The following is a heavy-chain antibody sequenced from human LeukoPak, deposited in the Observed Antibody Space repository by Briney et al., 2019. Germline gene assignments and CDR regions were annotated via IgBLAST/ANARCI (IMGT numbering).Heavy chain of an antibody. CDR3: AINWGSSLGY. V-gene: IGHV3-30*03. D-gene: IGHD7-27*01. Sequence: GGSLRLSCAASGFTFSSYGMHWVRQAPGKGLEWVALISYDGSNKYYADSVKGRFTISRDNSKNTLYLQMNSLRAEDTAAYYCAINWGSSLGYWGQGTLVTVSS. J-gene: IGHJ4*02. CDR1: GFTFSSYG. CDR2: ISYDGSNK.